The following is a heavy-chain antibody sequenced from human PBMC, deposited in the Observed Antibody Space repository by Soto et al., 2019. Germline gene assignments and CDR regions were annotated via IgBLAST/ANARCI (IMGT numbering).Heavy chain of an antibody. CDR2: ITGRGGST. V-gene: IGHV3-23*01. Sequence: EVHLLESGGGLVQPGGSLRLSCAASGFTFSSYAMSWVRQAPGKGLEWVSAITGRGGSTYYADSVKGRFTISRDNSKNTLYLQMNSLRTEDTAVYYCAEDVGVERDYYGMDVWGRGTTVTVS. J-gene: IGHJ6*02. CDR1: GFTFSSYA. CDR3: AEDVGVERDYYGMDV. D-gene: IGHD2-15*01.